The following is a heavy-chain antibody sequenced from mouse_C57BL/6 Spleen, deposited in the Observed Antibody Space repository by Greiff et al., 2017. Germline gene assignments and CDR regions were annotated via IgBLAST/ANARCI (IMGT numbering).Heavy chain of an antibody. CDR1: GYTFTSYW. V-gene: IGHV1-55*01. J-gene: IGHJ4*01. D-gene: IGHD3-2*02. Sequence: VQLQQPGAELVKPGASVKMSCKASGYTFTSYWITWVKQRPGQGLEWIGDIYPGSGSTNYNEKFKSKATLTVDTSSSTAYMQLSSLTSEDSAVXYCARAGTAQATLYAMDYWGQGTSVTVSS. CDR3: ARAGTAQATLYAMDY. CDR2: IYPGSGST.